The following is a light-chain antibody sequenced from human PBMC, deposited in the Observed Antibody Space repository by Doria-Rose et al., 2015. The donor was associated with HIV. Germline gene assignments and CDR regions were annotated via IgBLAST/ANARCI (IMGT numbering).Light chain of an antibody. CDR1: STDVGGYNY. CDR2: EVI. Sequence: QPVLTQPPSASGSPGQSVTISCTGSSTDVGGYNYVSWYQQHPGKAPQVIIYEVIKRPSGVPDRFSGSKSGNTASLTVSGLQAEDEADYYCSSYAGSNNLVFGGGTKPTVL. V-gene: IGLV2-8*01. J-gene: IGLJ2*01. CDR3: SSYAGSNNLV.